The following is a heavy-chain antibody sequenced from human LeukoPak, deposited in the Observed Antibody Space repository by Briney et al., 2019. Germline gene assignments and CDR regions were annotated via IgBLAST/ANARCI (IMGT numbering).Heavy chain of an antibody. CDR2: IYYSGST. CDR3: ARAIIQGIAVAGEIDP. J-gene: IGHJ5*02. D-gene: IGHD6-19*01. Sequence: SETLSLTCTVSGGSISSYYWSWIRQPPGKGLEWIGYIYYSGSTNYNPSLKSRVTISVDTSKNQFSLKLSSVTAADTAVYYCARAIIQGIAVAGEIDPWGQGTLVTVSS. CDR1: GGSISSYY. V-gene: IGHV4-59*01.